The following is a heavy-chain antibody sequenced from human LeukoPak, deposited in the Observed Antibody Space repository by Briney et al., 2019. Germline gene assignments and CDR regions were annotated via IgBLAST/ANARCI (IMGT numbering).Heavy chain of an antibody. CDR1: GFTSSSYA. J-gene: IGHJ5*02. CDR3: AKPMVRGVISNWFDP. V-gene: IGHV3-23*01. D-gene: IGHD3-10*01. Sequence: GGSLRLSCAASGFTSSSYAMSWVRQAPGKGLEWVSAISGSGGSTYYADSVKGRFTISRDNSKNTLYLQMNSLRAEDTAVYYCAKPMVRGVISNWFDPWGQGTLVTVSS. CDR2: ISGSGGST.